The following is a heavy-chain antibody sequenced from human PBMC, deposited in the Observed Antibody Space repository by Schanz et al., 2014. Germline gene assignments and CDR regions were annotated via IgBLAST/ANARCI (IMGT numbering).Heavy chain of an antibody. CDR3: AKVGPYSGSLGAFDI. D-gene: IGHD1-26*01. CDR2: ISSSSSTI. J-gene: IGHJ3*02. CDR1: RFTFSSYS. V-gene: IGHV3-48*02. Sequence: VQLVESGGGVVQPGRSLRLSCAASRFTFSSYSMNWVRQAPGKGLEWVSYISSSSSTIYYADSVKGRFTISRDNAKNSLYLQMNSLRDEDTAVYYCAKVGPYSGSLGAFDIWGQGTMVTVSS.